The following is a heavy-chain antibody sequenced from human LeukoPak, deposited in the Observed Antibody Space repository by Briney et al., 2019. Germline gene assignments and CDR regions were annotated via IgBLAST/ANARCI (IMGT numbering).Heavy chain of an antibody. D-gene: IGHD6-13*01. Sequence: GGSLRLSCAASGFTFSNHGMNWVRQAPGKGLEWVSGISPSGDITYYADPVKGRFTISRDNSKNTLYLQMNSLRAEDTAVYYCAKQQLVIDYWGQGTLVTVSS. CDR3: AKQQLVIDY. CDR2: ISPSGDIT. CDR1: GFTFSNHG. V-gene: IGHV3-23*01. J-gene: IGHJ4*02.